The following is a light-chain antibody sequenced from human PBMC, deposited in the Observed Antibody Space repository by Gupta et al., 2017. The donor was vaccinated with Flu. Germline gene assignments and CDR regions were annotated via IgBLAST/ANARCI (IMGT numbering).Light chain of an antibody. V-gene: IGKV1-39*01. CDR3: QQSYNTPT. Sequence: DIQMTQSPSSLSASVGDRVTITCRASQGISSYLHWYQQKPGKAPTVLIYAASILQSGVPYRFSGSGSGTDFTLTSSSLQPEDFATYYCQQSYNTPTFGQGTKVEIK. CDR1: QGISSY. J-gene: IGKJ1*01. CDR2: AAS.